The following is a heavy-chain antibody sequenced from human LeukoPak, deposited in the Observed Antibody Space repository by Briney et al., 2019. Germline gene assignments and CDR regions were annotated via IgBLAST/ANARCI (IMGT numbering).Heavy chain of an antibody. Sequence: GGSLRLSWVVSGFTFSAYAMSWIRQAPGKGPEWVSGVSGRGGSTFYADSVKGRFTISIDNSLNKLYLQMTGLRAEDTAVYYCAKDLLLQQLSDHIFDSWGQGTLVTVSS. J-gene: IGHJ4*02. CDR2: VSGRGGST. D-gene: IGHD6-13*01. V-gene: IGHV3-23*01. CDR3: AKDLLLQQLSDHIFDS. CDR1: GFTFSAYA.